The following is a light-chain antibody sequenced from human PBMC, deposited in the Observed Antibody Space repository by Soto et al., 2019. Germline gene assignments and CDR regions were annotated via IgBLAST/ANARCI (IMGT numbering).Light chain of an antibody. Sequence: EIELTQSPGTLTLSPGERATLSFRASESVGRSYLAWFQQKPGQVPRLVVSGASSRATGIPARFSGSGSGTDFTLTISSLQSEDFAVYYCQQYNNWPPWTFGQGTKVDIK. CDR2: GAS. CDR1: ESVGRSY. CDR3: QQYNNWPPWT. J-gene: IGKJ1*01. V-gene: IGKV3-15*01.